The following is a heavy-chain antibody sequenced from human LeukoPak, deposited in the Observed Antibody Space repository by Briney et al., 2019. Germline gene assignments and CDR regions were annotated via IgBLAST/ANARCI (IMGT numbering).Heavy chain of an antibody. D-gene: IGHD5-18*01. J-gene: IGHJ5*01. CDR1: GGSISSYY. CDR3: ARGGPVDTSKNWFDS. V-gene: IGHV4-4*07. CDR2: IYVRGIN. Sequence: SETLSLTCTVSGGSISSYYWSWIRQPAGKRLEWIGRIYVRGINTYNPSLKSRLTMSVDTSKNQFSLELRSVTAADTAVYYCARGGPVDTSKNWFDSWGQGTLVTVSS.